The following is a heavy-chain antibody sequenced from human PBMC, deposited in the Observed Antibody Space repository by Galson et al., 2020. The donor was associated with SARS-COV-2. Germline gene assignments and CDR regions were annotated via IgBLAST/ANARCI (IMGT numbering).Heavy chain of an antibody. Sequence: ASVKVSCKASGYTFTSYGISWVRQAPGQGLEWMGWISAYNGNTNYAQKLQGRVTMTTDTSTSTAYMELRSLRSDDTAVYYCARRLRIVVVPAALKKTYYYYGMDVWGQGTTVTVSS. CDR1: GYTFTSYG. D-gene: IGHD2-2*01. V-gene: IGHV1-18*04. CDR3: ARRLRIVVVPAALKKTYYYYGMDV. CDR2: ISAYNGNT. J-gene: IGHJ6*02.